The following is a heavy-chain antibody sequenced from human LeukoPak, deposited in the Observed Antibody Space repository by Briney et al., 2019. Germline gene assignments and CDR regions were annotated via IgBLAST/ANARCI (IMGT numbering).Heavy chain of an antibody. CDR1: GFTFSSYS. CDR2: ISSSSSTI. Sequence: GGSLRLSCAASGFTFSSYSMNWVRQAPGKGLEWVSYISSSSSTIYYADSVKGRFTISRDNAENSLYLQMNSLRDEDTAVYYCARVWGIAAAGGEIEYWGQGTLVTVSS. D-gene: IGHD6-13*01. J-gene: IGHJ4*02. CDR3: ARVWGIAAAGGEIEY. V-gene: IGHV3-48*02.